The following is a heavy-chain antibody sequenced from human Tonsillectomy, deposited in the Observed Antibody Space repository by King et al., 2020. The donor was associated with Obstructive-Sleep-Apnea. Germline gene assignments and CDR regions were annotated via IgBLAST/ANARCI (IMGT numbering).Heavy chain of an antibody. CDR2: ISYDGSNK. V-gene: IGHV3-30*04. Sequence: VQLVESGGGVVQPGRSLRLSCAASGFTFSSYAMHWVRQAPGKGLEWVAVISYDGSNKYYADSVKGRFTISRDNSKNTLYLQMNSLRAEDTAVYYCARGGYYYGSGSGNWFDPWGQGTLVTVSS. CDR1: GFTFSSYA. D-gene: IGHD3-10*01. CDR3: ARGGYYYGSGSGNWFDP. J-gene: IGHJ5*02.